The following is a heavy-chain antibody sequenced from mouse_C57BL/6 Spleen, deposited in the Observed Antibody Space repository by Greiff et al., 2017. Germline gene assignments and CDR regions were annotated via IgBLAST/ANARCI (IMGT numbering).Heavy chain of an antibody. J-gene: IGHJ2*01. CDR1: GYTFTSYW. D-gene: IGHD1-1*01. V-gene: IGHV1-50*01. CDR3: ARRDYGSPFDY. CDR2: IDPSDSYT. Sequence: QVHVKQPGAELVKPGASVKLSCKASGYTFTSYWMQWVKQRPGQGLEWIGEIDPSDSYTNSNQKFKGKATLTVDTSSSTAYMQLSSLTSEDSAVYYCARRDYGSPFDYWGQGTTLTVSS.